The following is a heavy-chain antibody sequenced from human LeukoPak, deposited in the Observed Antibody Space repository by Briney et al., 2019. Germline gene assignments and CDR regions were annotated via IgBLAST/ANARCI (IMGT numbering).Heavy chain of an antibody. J-gene: IGHJ4*02. CDR2: IYYSGST. CDR1: GGSIGSSSYY. Sequence: KSSETLSLTCTVSGGSIGSSSYYWGWIRQPPGKGLEWIGSIYYSGSTYYNPSLKSRVTISVDTSKNQFSLKLSSVTAADTAVYYCARQIGSGKGNFDYWGQGTLVTVSS. CDR3: ARQIGSGKGNFDY. D-gene: IGHD6-25*01. V-gene: IGHV4-39*07.